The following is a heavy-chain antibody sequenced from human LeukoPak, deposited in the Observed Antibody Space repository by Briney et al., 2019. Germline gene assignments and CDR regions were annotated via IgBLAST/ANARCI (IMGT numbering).Heavy chain of an antibody. CDR2: ISYDGSNK. D-gene: IGHD1-26*01. CDR3: ARDGGGDSGSYYGYIGYYYYYGMDV. J-gene: IGHJ6*02. Sequence: GRSLRLSCAASGFTFSSYAMHWVRQAPGKGLEWVAVISYDGSNKYYADSVKGRFTISRDNSKNTLYLQMNSLRAEDTAVYYCARDGGGDSGSYYGYIGYYYYYGMDVWGQGTTVTVSS. V-gene: IGHV3-30*04. CDR1: GFTFSSYA.